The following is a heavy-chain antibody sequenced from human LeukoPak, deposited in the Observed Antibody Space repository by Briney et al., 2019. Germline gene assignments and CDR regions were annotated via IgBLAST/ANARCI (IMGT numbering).Heavy chain of an antibody. CDR2: MDASGST. CDR3: ARDLRGYHGAFDI. Sequence: SETLSLTCFVSGGSISIYYWSWIRQPAGKGLEWIGRMDASGSTSHNPSLKGRVTLSVDTSKNQFSLKLSSVTAADTAVYYCARDLRGYHGAFDIWGQGTVVAVSS. V-gene: IGHV4-4*07. J-gene: IGHJ3*02. D-gene: IGHD2-15*01. CDR1: GGSISIYY.